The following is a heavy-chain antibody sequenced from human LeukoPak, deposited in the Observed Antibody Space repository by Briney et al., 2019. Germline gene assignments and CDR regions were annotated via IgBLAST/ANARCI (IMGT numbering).Heavy chain of an antibody. J-gene: IGHJ3*02. CDR1: GFTFSIDG. V-gene: IGHV3-33*01. CDR3: ARAGGSGSYNAFDI. CDR2: IYYDGYNK. Sequence: QPGGSLRLSCAASGFTFSIDGLHWVRQAPGKGLEWVAVIYYDGYNKYYADSVKGRFTISRDNSKNMMYLQMDSLSPEDTAVYYCARAGGSGSYNAFDIWGPGTMVTVSS. D-gene: IGHD3-10*01.